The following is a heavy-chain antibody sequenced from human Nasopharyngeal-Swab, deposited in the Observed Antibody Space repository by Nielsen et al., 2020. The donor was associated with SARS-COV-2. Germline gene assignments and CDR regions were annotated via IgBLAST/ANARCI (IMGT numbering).Heavy chain of an antibody. V-gene: IGHV3-23*01. J-gene: IGHJ5*02. D-gene: IGHD3-3*01. CDR2: ISGSGGST. CDR3: AKDEKYYDFWSGYFRWFDP. Sequence: VRQAPGKGLEWVSAISGSGGSTYYADSVKGRFTISRDNSKNTLYLQMNSLRAEDTAVYYCAKDEKYYDFWSGYFRWFDPWGQGTLVTVSS.